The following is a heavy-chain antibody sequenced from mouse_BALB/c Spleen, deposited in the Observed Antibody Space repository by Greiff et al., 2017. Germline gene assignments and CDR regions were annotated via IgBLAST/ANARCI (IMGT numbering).Heavy chain of an antibody. Sequence: QVQLQQSGPELVRPGVSVKISCKGSGYTFTDYAMHWVKQSHAKSLEWIGVISTYYGDASYNQKFKGKATMTVDKSSSTAYMELARLTSEDSAIYYCARYGPYFDYWGQGTTLTVSS. CDR2: ISTYYGDA. CDR3: ARYGPYFDY. CDR1: GYTFTDYA. D-gene: IGHD1-1*02. V-gene: IGHV1-67*01. J-gene: IGHJ2*01.